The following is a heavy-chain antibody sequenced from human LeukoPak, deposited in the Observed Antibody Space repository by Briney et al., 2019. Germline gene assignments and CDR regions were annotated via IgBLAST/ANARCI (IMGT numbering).Heavy chain of an antibody. Sequence: ASVKVSYKASGGTFSSYAISGVRQATAQGLEGMGGSIPIFGTANYAQKFQGRVTITTDESTSTAYMELSSLRSEDTAVYYCARDRGIAAAVDLFDYWGQGTLVTVSS. CDR3: ARDRGIAAAVDLFDY. CDR2: SIPIFGTA. J-gene: IGHJ4*02. V-gene: IGHV1-69*05. D-gene: IGHD6-13*01. CDR1: GGTFSSYA.